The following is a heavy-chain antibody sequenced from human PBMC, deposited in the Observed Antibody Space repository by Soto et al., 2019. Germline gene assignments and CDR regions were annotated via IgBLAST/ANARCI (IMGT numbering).Heavy chain of an antibody. V-gene: IGHV4-59*01. CDR2: IYYSGST. J-gene: IGHJ6*03. D-gene: IGHD6-6*01. Sequence: SETLSLTCTVSGGSISSYYWSWIRQPPGKGLEWIGYIYYSGSTNYNPSLKSRVTISVDTSKNQFSLKLSSVTAADTAVYYCASNYGGIAARPVDNYYYMDVWGKGTTVTVSS. CDR3: ASNYGGIAARPVDNYYYMDV. CDR1: GGSISSYY.